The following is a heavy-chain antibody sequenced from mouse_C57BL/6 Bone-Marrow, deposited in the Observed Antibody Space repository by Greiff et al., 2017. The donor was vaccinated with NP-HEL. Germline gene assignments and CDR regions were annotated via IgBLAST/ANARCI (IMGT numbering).Heavy chain of an antibody. CDR2: ISGGGGNT. J-gene: IGHJ4*01. V-gene: IGHV5-9*01. Sequence: EVHLVESGGGLVKPGGSLKLSCAASGFTFSSYTMSWVRQTPEKRLEWVATISGGGGNTYYPDSVKGRFTISRDNAKNTLYLQMSSLRSEDTALYYCARIYYYGTLYAMDYWGQGTSVTVSS. CDR1: GFTFSSYT. CDR3: ARIYYYGTLYAMDY. D-gene: IGHD1-1*01.